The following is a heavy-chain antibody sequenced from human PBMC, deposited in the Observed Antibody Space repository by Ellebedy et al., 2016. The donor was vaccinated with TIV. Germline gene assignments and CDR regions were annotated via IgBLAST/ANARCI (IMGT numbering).Heavy chain of an antibody. Sequence: GESLKISCAASGFTFSSYSMNWVRQAPGKGLEWVSYISSSSSTIYYADSVKGRFTISRDNAKNSLYLQMNSLRDEDTAVYYCARAYYYDSSGYRGQIGAFDIWGQGTMVTVSS. J-gene: IGHJ3*02. V-gene: IGHV3-48*02. CDR3: ARAYYYDSSGYRGQIGAFDI. CDR1: GFTFSSYS. D-gene: IGHD3-22*01. CDR2: ISSSSSTI.